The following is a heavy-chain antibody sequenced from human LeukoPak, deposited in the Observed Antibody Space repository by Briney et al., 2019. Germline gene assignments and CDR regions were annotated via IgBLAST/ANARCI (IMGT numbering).Heavy chain of an antibody. CDR1: GFTFSNYA. J-gene: IGHJ6*03. V-gene: IGHV3-23*01. CDR3: AKAERYGYNYYYYMDV. D-gene: IGHD5-18*01. CDR2: ISGSSANT. Sequence: GGSLRLSCAASGFTFSNYAMNWVRQAPGEGLEWVSTISGSSANTFYADSVKGRFTISRDNSKNTLYLQMDSLRAADTAMYYCAKAERYGYNYYYYMDVWGTGTTVTVSS.